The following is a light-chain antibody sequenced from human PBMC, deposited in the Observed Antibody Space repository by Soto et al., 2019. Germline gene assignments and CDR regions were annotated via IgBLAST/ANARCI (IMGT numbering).Light chain of an antibody. V-gene: IGKV3-15*01. CDR1: QSVSTN. Sequence: EIVMTQSPATLSVSPGERATLSCRASQSVSTNLAWYQQNPGQAPRLLIYGASPRATGIPARFSGSGSGTEFTLTISSLQSEDFAVYYCQQYNNWPFPSWTFGQGTKVEIK. CDR3: QQYNNWPFPSWT. CDR2: GAS. J-gene: IGKJ1*01.